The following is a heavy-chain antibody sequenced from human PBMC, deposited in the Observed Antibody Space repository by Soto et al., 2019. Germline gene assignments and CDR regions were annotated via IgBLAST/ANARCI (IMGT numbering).Heavy chain of an antibody. CDR2: ISYDGSNK. CDR1: GFTFSSYG. CDR3: ALFVVTLTPPRDY. Sequence: QVQLEESGGGVVQPGRSLRLSCAASGFTFSSYGMHWVRQAPGKGLEWVAVISYDGSNKYYADSVKGRFTISRDNSKNTLYLQMNSLRAEDTSVYYCALFVVTLTPPRDYWGQGTLVTVSS. D-gene: IGHD2-15*01. V-gene: IGHV3-30*03. J-gene: IGHJ4*02.